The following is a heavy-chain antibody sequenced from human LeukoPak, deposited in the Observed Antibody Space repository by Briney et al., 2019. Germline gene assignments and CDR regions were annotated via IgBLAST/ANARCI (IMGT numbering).Heavy chain of an antibody. J-gene: IGHJ4*02. CDR1: GGSFSGYY. V-gene: IGHV4-34*01. CDR2: INHSGST. Sequence: SETLSLTCAVYGGSFSGYYWSWIRQPPGKGLEWIGEINHSGSTSYNPSLKSRVTISVDTSKNQFSLKLSSVTAADTAVYYCARGPHCSSTSCYPANDYWGQGTLVTVSS. D-gene: IGHD2-2*01. CDR3: ARGPHCSSTSCYPANDY.